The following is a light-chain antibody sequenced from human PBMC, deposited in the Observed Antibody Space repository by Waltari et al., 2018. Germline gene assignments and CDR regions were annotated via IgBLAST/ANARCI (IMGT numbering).Light chain of an antibody. CDR2: GAS. CDR1: QSVVTW. J-gene: IGKJ2*01. Sequence: DIQLTQSPSTLSASVGDGVTIACRASQSVVTWLAWYQQKPGKAPRLLIYGASSLESGAPSRFSGSGSGTEFTLSISSLQPDDFATYYCQQYNNYPYTFGQGTKLEIK. CDR3: QQYNNYPYT. V-gene: IGKV1-5*03.